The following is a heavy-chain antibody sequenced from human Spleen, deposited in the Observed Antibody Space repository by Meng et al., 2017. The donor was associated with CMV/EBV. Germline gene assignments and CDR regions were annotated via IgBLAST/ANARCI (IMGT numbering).Heavy chain of an antibody. J-gene: IGHJ5*02. Sequence: SETLSLTCAVYGASFSDYYWSWIRQPPGKGLEWIGEITHSGSTNYNPSLKSRVTISVDTSKNQFSLKLSSVTAADTAVYYCARDLDPMVRENWFDPWGQGTLVTVSS. CDR1: GASFSDYY. CDR2: ITHSGST. CDR3: ARDLDPMVRENWFDP. D-gene: IGHD3-10*01. V-gene: IGHV4-34*01.